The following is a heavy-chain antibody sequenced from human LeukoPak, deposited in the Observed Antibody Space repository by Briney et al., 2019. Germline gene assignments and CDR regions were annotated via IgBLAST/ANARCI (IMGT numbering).Heavy chain of an antibody. J-gene: IGHJ4*02. CDR2: INWKGAGT. CDR1: GFTFDDYG. V-gene: IGHV3-20*04. CDR3: ARLSGGQGVYYFDY. D-gene: IGHD2-8*02. Sequence: GGSLRLSCAASGFTFDDYGMSWVRQPPGKGLEWVSHINWKGAGTVYADSVKGRFTISRDNAKNSLYLQMNSLRAEDTAVYYCARLSGGQGVYYFDYWGQGTLVTVSS.